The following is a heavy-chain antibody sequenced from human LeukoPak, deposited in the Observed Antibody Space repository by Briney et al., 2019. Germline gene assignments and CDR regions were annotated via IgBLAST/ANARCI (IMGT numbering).Heavy chain of an antibody. D-gene: IGHD4-23*01. J-gene: IGHJ4*02. V-gene: IGHV3-11*01. CDR3: AYGGNSPYYFDY. CDR2: ISSSGSTI. CDR1: GFTFSDYY. Sequence: PAGSLRLSCAASGFTFSDYYMSWIRQAPGKGLEWVSYISSSGSTIYYADSVKGRITISRDNAKNSLYLQMNSLRAEDTAVYYCAYGGNSPYYFDYWGQGTLVTVSS.